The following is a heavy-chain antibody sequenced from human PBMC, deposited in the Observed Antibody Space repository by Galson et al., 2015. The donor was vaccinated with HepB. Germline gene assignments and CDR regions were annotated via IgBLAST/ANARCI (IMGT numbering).Heavy chain of an antibody. CDR3: ATLYISYSGYDF. J-gene: IGHJ4*02. CDR1: GYTLTELS. V-gene: IGHV1-24*01. D-gene: IGHD5-12*01. CDR2: FDPEDGET. Sequence: SVKVSCKVSGYTLTELSMHWVRQAPGKGLEWMGGFDPEDGETIYAQKFQGRVTMTEDTSTDTACMELSSLRSEDTAVYYCATLYISYSGYDFWGQGTLVTVSS.